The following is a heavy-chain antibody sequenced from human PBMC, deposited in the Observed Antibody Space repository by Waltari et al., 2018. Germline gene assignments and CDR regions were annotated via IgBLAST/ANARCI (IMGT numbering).Heavy chain of an antibody. CDR3: ARDLSPTTVVTPHWFDP. J-gene: IGHJ5*02. CDR1: GGTFGSYA. Sequence: QVQLVQSGAEVKKPGSSVKVSCKASGGTFGSYAISWVRRGPGQGLEWMGGIIPIFGTANYAQKFQGRVTITADESTSTAYMELSSLRSEDTAVYYCARDLSPTTVVTPHWFDPWGQGTLVTVSS. D-gene: IGHD4-17*01. V-gene: IGHV1-69*01. CDR2: IIPIFGTA.